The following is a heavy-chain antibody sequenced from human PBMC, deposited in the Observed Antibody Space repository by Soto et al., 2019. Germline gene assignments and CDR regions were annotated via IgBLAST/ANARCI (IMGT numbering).Heavy chain of an antibody. CDR2: IHYSGNT. V-gene: IGHV4-31*03. CDR3: ATNHDDISGRTPLLFDS. CDR1: GDSIGTGGYY. Sequence: QVQLQESGPGLVKPSPTLSLTCTVSGDSIGTGGYYWDWIRQHPGKGPEWIGYIHYSGNTYYNPSLKSRLTISLDTSKNQFSLHLSSVTAADTAVYYCATNHDDISGRTPLLFDSWGQGTLVTVSS. J-gene: IGHJ4*02. D-gene: IGHD3-22*01.